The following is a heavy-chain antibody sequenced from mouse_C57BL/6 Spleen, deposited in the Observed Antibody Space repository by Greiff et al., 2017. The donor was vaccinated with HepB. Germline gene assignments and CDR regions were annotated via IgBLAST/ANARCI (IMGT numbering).Heavy chain of an antibody. J-gene: IGHJ2*01. CDR2: IDPETGGT. D-gene: IGHD1-1*01. V-gene: IGHV1-15*01. CDR1: GYTFTDYE. Sequence: QVQLQQSGAELVRPGASVTLSCKASGYTFTDYEMHWVKQTPVHGLEWIGAIDPETGGTAYNQKFKGKAILTADKSSSTAYMELRSRTSEDSAVYYCTRNKYDGRSGDYWGQGTTLTVSS. CDR3: TRNKYDGRSGDY.